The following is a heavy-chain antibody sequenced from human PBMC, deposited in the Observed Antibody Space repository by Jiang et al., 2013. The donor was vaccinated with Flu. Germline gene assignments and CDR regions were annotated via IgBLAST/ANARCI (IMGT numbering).Heavy chain of an antibody. J-gene: IGHJ4*02. CDR2: ISYDGSNK. Sequence: QLLESGGGVVQPGRSLRLSCAASGFTFSSYAMHWVRQAPGKGLEWVAVISYDGSNKYYADSVKGRFTISRDNSKNTLYLQMNSLRAEDTAVYYCARDTPVYWGQGTLVTVSS. CDR3: ARDTPVY. CDR1: GFTFSSYA. V-gene: IGHV3-30*01.